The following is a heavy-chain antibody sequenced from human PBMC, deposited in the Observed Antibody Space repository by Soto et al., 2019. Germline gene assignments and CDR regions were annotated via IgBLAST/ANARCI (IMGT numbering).Heavy chain of an antibody. Sequence: GGSLRLSCAASGFTFNSYGIHWVRQAPGKGLEWVAVISYDGNDKHYGDSVKGRFSISRDNTKNTVSLQMNSLRIEDTAVYYCAKDLDRAGASYYFDYWGQGTLVTVS. J-gene: IGHJ4*02. CDR2: ISYDGNDK. V-gene: IGHV3-30*18. CDR3: AKDLDRAGASYYFDY. D-gene: IGHD3-10*01. CDR1: GFTFNSYG.